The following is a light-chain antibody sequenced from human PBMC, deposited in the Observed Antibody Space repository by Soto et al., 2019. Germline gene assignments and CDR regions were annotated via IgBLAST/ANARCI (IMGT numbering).Light chain of an antibody. CDR2: DVS. V-gene: IGLV2-14*01. J-gene: IGLJ1*01. CDR3: SSYTSSSTPYV. Sequence: SALTPPASLSGSPGQSITLPCPGTSSDVGGYNYVSWYQQHPGKAPKLMIYDVSNRPSGVSNRFSGSKSGNTASLTISGLQAEDEADYYCSSYTSSSTPYVFGTGTKVTVL. CDR1: SSDVGGYNY.